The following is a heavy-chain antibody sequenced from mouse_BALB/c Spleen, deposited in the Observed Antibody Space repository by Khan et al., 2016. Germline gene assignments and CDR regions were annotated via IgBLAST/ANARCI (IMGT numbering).Heavy chain of an antibody. CDR3: ARTLLRLYYFDY. Sequence: EVQLQESGPGLVKPSQSLSLTCTVTGSSITSAYAWNWIRQFPGNKLEWMGYISYSGRTRYNPSLTSRIPITRDPSTNQFFLQLNSVTTEATATYYCARTLLRLYYFDYWGQGTTLPVPS. V-gene: IGHV3-2*02. CDR2: ISYSGRT. CDR1: GSSITSAYA. D-gene: IGHD1-2*01. J-gene: IGHJ2*01.